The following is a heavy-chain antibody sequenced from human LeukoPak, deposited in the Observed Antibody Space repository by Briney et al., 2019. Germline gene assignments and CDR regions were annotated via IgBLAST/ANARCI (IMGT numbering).Heavy chain of an antibody. D-gene: IGHD3-10*01. CDR3: AKSITMVRGVADAFDI. V-gene: IGHV1-2*02. Sequence: GASVKVSCKTSGYTFTGYYMHWVRQAPGQGLEWMGWINPNSGGTNYAQKFQGRVTMTRDTSISTAYMELSRLRSDDTAVYYCAKSITMVRGVADAFDIWGQGTMVTVSS. CDR1: GYTFTGYY. CDR2: INPNSGGT. J-gene: IGHJ3*02.